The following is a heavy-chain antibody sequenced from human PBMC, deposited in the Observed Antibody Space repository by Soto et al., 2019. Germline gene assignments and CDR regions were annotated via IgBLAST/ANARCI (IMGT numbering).Heavy chain of an antibody. CDR1: GGTFSSYT. CDR3: ARDKDRQQLGGNYYYIMDV. D-gene: IGHD3-3*02. CDR2: IIPILGIA. V-gene: IGHV1-69*04. Sequence: SVKVSCKASGGTFSSYTISWVRQAPGQGLEWMGRIIPILGIANYAQKFQGRVTITADKSTSTAYMELSSLRSEDTAVYYCARDKDRQQLGGNYYYIMDVWGQGTTVTVSS. J-gene: IGHJ6*02.